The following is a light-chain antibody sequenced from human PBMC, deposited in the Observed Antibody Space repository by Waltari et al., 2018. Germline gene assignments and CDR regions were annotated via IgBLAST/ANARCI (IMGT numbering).Light chain of an antibody. CDR2: DAS. Sequence: EIVFTHSPGPLSLSPGARATLACRASQSVGRSLAWYQQKPGQAPSLLIYDASRRATGIPDRFSGSGSGTDFSLTISTLEPEDFAVYYCQHYVRLPATFGQGTKVEI. J-gene: IGKJ1*01. V-gene: IGKV3-20*01. CDR3: QHYVRLPAT. CDR1: QSVGRS.